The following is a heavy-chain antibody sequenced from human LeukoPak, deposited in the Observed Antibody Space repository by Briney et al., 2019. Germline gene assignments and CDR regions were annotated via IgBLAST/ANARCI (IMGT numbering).Heavy chain of an antibody. Sequence: GGSLRLSCAASGFTFSSYAMSWVRQAPGKGLEWVSAISGSGGSTYYADSVKGRFTISRDNSKNTLYLQMNSLRAEDTAVYYCARGIVAGHDAFDIWGQGTMVTVSS. CDR2: ISGSGGST. J-gene: IGHJ3*02. CDR3: ARGIVAGHDAFDI. CDR1: GFTFSSYA. V-gene: IGHV3-23*01. D-gene: IGHD3-22*01.